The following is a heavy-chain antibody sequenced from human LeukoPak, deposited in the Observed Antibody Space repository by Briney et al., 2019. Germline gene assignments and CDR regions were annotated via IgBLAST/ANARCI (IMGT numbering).Heavy chain of an antibody. J-gene: IGHJ4*02. Sequence: SETLSLTCAVYGGSFSGYYWSWIRQPPGKGLEWIGEINHSGSTNYNPSLKSRATISVDTSKNQFSLKLSSVTAADTAVYYCARGPFDGSGSYYKPRNFDYWGQGTLVTVSS. CDR3: ARGPFDGSGSYYKPRNFDY. D-gene: IGHD3-10*01. V-gene: IGHV4-34*01. CDR1: GGSFSGYY. CDR2: INHSGST.